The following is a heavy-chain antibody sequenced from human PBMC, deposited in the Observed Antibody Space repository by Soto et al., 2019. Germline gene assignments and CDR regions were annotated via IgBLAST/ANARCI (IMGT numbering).Heavy chain of an antibody. CDR2: IIPIFGTA. Sequence: SVKVSCKASGGTFSRYALSWVRQAPGQGLEWMGGIIPIFGTANYAQKFQGRVTITADESTSTAYMELSSLRSEDTAVYYCASTKDVLLWFGELLTSYYYYGMDVWGQGTTVTVSS. D-gene: IGHD3-10*01. CDR3: ASTKDVLLWFGELLTSYYYYGMDV. J-gene: IGHJ6*02. V-gene: IGHV1-69*13. CDR1: GGTFSRYA.